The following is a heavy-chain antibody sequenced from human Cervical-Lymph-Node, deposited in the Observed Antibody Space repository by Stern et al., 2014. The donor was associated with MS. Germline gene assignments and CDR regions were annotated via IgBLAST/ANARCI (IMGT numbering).Heavy chain of an antibody. CDR3: ARDYGDYAFDY. Sequence: EMQLVESGAEVKKPGESLKISCKGSGYSFTANWIAWVRQMPGKGLEWMGIIYPGDSDTRYRPSFQGQVTIPADKSISTAYLQWSSLKASDTAMYYCARDYGDYAFDYGGQGTLVTVSS. CDR2: IYPGDSDT. J-gene: IGHJ4*02. V-gene: IGHV5-51*01. D-gene: IGHD4-17*01. CDR1: GYSFTANW.